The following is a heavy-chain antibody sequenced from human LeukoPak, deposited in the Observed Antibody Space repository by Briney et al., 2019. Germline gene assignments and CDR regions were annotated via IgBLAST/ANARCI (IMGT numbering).Heavy chain of an antibody. D-gene: IGHD3-22*01. V-gene: IGHV3-21*01. CDR3: AREHSGGGNYYDSSGYYRSFDY. CDR2: ISSSRSYL. J-gene: IGHJ4*02. Sequence: GGSLRLSCAPSGFTFSSYSMNWVRPAPGKGRAWVSYISSSRSYLYYADSVRGRFTISRDNAKNSLYLQMSSLRVEDTAVYYCAREHSGGGNYYDSSGYYRSFDYWGQGTLVTVSS. CDR1: GFTFSSYS.